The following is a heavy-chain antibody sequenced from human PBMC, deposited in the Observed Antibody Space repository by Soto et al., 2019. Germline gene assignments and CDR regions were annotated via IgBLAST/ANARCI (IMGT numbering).Heavy chain of an antibody. J-gene: IGHJ6*03. CDR2: FDPEDGET. V-gene: IGHV1-24*01. CDR3: ATCAVTTLQEYYYYMDV. D-gene: IGHD4-4*01. Sequence: GASVKVSCEVSGYSLTELSMHWVRQAPGKGLEWMGGFDPEDGETIYAQKFQGRVTMTEDTSTDTAYMELSSLRSEDTAVYYCATCAVTTLQEYYYYMDVWGKGTTVTVSS. CDR1: GYSLTELS.